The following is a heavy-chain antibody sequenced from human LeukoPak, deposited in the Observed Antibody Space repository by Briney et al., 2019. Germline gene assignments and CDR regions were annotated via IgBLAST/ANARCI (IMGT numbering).Heavy chain of an antibody. CDR2: IKQDGSDK. V-gene: IGHV3-7*02. J-gene: IGHJ4*02. D-gene: IGHD2-2*01. Sequence: GGSLRLSCAASGFTFSSYAMSWVRQVPGKGLEWVANIKQDGSDKYYVDSVKGRFTISRDNAKNSLYLQMNSLRAEDTAVYYCAKTTSHWGQGTLVTVSS. CDR3: AKTTSH. CDR1: GFTFSSYA.